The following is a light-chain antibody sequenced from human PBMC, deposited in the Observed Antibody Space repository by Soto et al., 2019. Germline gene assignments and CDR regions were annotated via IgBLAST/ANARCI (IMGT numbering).Light chain of an antibody. CDR3: MQRLQTPWT. Sequence: DIVMTQSPLSLPVTPGEPASISCRSSQSLLHSSGYNYLGWYLQRPGQSPQLLICLGSDRASGVPDRFSGSESGTDFTLKISRVEADDVGVYYCMQRLQTPWTFGQGTKMEI. V-gene: IGKV2-28*01. CDR1: QSLLHSSGYNY. J-gene: IGKJ1*01. CDR2: LGS.